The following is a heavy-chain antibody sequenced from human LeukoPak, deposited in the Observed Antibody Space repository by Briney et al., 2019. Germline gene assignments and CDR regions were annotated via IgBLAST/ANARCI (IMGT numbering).Heavy chain of an antibody. CDR2: IIPIFGTA. CDR3: AKEGEGYDSSGYHAY. CDR1: GGTFSSYA. J-gene: IGHJ4*02. D-gene: IGHD3-22*01. V-gene: IGHV1-69*13. Sequence: GASVKVSCKASGGTFSSYAISWVRQAPGQGLEWMGGIIPIFGTANYAQKFQGRVTITADESTSTAYMELSSLRSEDTAVYYCAKEGEGYDSSGYHAYWGQGTLVTVSS.